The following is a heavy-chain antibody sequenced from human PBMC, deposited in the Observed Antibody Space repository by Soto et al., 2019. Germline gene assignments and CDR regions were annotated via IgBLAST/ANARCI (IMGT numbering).Heavy chain of an antibody. V-gene: IGHV1-3*01. D-gene: IGHD5-12*01. CDR1: GYTFTSYG. J-gene: IGHJ5*02. Sequence: ASVKVSFKASGYTFTSYGISWVRQAPGQGLEWMGWINAGNGNTKYSQKFQGRVTITRDTSASTAYMELSSLRSEDTAVYYCARDLWDGYTVDPWGQGTLVTVSS. CDR2: INAGNGNT. CDR3: ARDLWDGYTVDP.